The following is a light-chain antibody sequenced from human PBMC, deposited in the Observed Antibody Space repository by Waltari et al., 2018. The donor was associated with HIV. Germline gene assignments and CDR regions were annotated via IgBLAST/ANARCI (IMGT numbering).Light chain of an antibody. CDR2: LGS. J-gene: IGKJ1*01. V-gene: IGKV2-28*01. CDR1: RSLLHSNGYNY. Sequence: EIVMTQSPLSLPVTPGEPASISCRSSRSLLHSNGYNYLDWYLQKPGQSPQLLIYLGSNRASGVPDRLSGSGSGTDFTLKISRVEAEDVGIYYCMQALHTWTFGQGTKVEI. CDR3: MQALHTWT.